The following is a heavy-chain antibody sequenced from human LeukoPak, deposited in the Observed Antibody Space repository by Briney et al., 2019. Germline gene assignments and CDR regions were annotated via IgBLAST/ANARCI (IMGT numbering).Heavy chain of an antibody. CDR1: GGSISSYY. CDR3: ARHLSDYGDYYYYGMDV. J-gene: IGHJ6*02. V-gene: IGHV4-59*08. Sequence: SETPSLTCTVSGGSISSYYWSWIRQPPGKGLEWIGYIYYSGSTNYNPSLKSRVTISVDTSKNQFSLKLSSVTAADTAVYYCARHLSDYGDYYYYGMDVWGQGTTVTVSS. D-gene: IGHD4-17*01. CDR2: IYYSGST.